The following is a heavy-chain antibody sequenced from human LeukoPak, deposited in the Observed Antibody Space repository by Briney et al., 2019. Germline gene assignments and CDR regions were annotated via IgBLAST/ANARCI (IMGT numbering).Heavy chain of an antibody. J-gene: IGHJ3*02. CDR1: GFTFNYYE. V-gene: IGHV3-48*03. CDR3: ARVDRTGGTYSRAFDM. CDR2: ISRSSSTI. D-gene: IGHD1-26*01. Sequence: PGGSLRLSCAASGFTFNYYEMNWVRQAPGKGLEWVSYISRSSSTIYYADSVKGRFTISRDNAKNSLDLQMNSLRAEDTAVCYCARVDRTGGTYSRAFDMWGQGTMVTVSS.